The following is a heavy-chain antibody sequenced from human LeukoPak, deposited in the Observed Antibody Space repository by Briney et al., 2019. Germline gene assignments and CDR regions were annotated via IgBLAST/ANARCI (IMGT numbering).Heavy chain of an antibody. D-gene: IGHD3-10*01. CDR3: ATPLEITMVRGVRAFDI. J-gene: IGHJ3*02. CDR2: FDPEDGET. V-gene: IGHV1-24*01. Sequence: ASVKVSCKVSGYTLTELSMHWVRQAPGKGLEWMGGFDPEDGETIYAQKFQGRVTMTEDTSTDTAYMELSSLRSEDTAVYYCATPLEITMVRGVRAFDIWGQGTMVTVSS. CDR1: GYTLTELS.